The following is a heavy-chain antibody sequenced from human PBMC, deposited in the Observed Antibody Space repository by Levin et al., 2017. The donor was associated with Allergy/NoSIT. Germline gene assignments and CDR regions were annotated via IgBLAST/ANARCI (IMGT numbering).Heavy chain of an antibody. CDR1: GFSLSTRGVG. J-gene: IGHJ3*01. Sequence: SGPTLVKPTQTLTLTCTVSGFSLSTRGVGVGWIRQPPGKALEWLALIYWDDDTRHSPSLRSRLTITKDTSKNQVVLRMTNVDPVDSATYYSAHSFYYPSGWRGLQHQTKGGAFDFWGQGTAVTVSS. CDR3: AHSFYYPSGWRGLQHQTKGGAFDF. D-gene: IGHD3-10*01. V-gene: IGHV2-5*02. CDR2: IYWDDDT.